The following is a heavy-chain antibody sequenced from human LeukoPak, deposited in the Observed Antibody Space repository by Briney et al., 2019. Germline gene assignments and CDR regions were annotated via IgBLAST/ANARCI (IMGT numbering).Heavy chain of an antibody. CDR1: GGSFSGYY. V-gene: IGHV4-34*01. Sequence: SETLSLTCAVYGGSFSGYYWSWIRQPPGKGLEWIGEINRSGSTNYNPSLKSRVTISVDTSKNQFSLKLSSVTAADTAVYYCARRPSSSWSSYYYYYMDVWGKGTTVTVSS. D-gene: IGHD6-13*01. J-gene: IGHJ6*03. CDR3: ARRPSSSWSSYYYYYMDV. CDR2: INRSGST.